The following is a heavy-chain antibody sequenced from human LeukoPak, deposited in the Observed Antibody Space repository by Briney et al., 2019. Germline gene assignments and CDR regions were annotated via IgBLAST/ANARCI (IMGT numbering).Heavy chain of an antibody. Sequence: GGSLRLSCAASGFTFSSYAMHWVRQAPGKGLEWVAVISYDGSNKYYADSVKGRFTISRDNSKNTLYLQMNSPRAEDTAVYYCARSVVVTTLFDYWGQGTLVTVSS. D-gene: IGHD3-22*01. CDR1: GFTFSSYA. CDR2: ISYDGSNK. V-gene: IGHV3-30*04. J-gene: IGHJ4*02. CDR3: ARSVVVTTLFDY.